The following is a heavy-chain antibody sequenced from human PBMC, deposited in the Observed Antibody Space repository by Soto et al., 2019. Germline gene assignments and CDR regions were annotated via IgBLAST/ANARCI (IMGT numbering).Heavy chain of an antibody. V-gene: IGHV3-21*01. J-gene: IGHJ4*02. Sequence: GGSLRLSCAASGFTFSSYSMNWVRQAPGKGLEWVSSISSSSSYIYYADSVKGRFTISRDNAKNSLYLQMNSLRAEDTAVYYCASLRFLPMYYFDYWGQGTLVTVSS. CDR2: ISSSSSYI. CDR1: GFTFSSYS. D-gene: IGHD3-3*01. CDR3: ASLRFLPMYYFDY.